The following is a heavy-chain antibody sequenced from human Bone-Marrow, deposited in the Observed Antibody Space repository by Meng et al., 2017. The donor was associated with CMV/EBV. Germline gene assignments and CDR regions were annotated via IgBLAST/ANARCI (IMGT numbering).Heavy chain of an antibody. D-gene: IGHD3-3*01. Sequence: TLSLTCTVAGGSISSSNYYWGWIRQPPGKELEWIGSIYYSGSTYYNPSLKSRVTISVDTSKNHFSLKLSSVTAADTAVYYCARRRYYDFWSGSLRYIDYWEQGTLVTVSS. CDR2: IYYSGST. V-gene: IGHV4-39*02. J-gene: IGHJ4*02. CDR3: ARRRYYDFWSGSLRYIDY. CDR1: GGSISSSNYY.